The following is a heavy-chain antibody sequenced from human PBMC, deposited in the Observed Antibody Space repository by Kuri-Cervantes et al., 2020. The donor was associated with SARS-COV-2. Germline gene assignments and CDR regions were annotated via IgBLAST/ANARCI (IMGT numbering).Heavy chain of an antibody. CDR3: ARDVGYGGTSELGITYFDY. CDR2: INPNSGGT. D-gene: IGHD4-23*01. J-gene: IGHJ4*02. Sequence: ASVKVSCKASGYTFTGYYMHWVRQAPGQGLEWMEWINPNSGGTNYAQKFQGRVTMTRDTSISTAYMELSRLRFEDTAVYFCARDVGYGGTSELGITYFDYWGQGTLVTVSS. V-gene: IGHV1-2*02. CDR1: GYTFTGYY.